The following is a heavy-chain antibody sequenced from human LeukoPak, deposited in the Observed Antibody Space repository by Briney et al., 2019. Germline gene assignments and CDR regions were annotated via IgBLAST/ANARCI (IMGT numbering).Heavy chain of an antibody. CDR2: IYSGGST. CDR1: GFTVSSNY. CDR3: ARDPSLRRVGSYPDAFDI. Sequence: QPGGSLRLSCAASGFTVSSNYMSWVRQAPGKGLEWVSVIYSGGSTYYADSVKGRFTISRDNSKNSLYLQMNSLRAEDTAVYYCARDPSLRRVGSYPDAFDIWGQGTMVTVSS. D-gene: IGHD3-16*02. J-gene: IGHJ3*02. V-gene: IGHV3-53*01.